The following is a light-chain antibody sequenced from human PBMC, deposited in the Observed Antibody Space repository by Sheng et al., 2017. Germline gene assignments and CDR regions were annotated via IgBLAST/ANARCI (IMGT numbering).Light chain of an antibody. CDR2: KAS. V-gene: IGKV1-5*03. CDR1: QSISSW. Sequence: DIQMTQSPSTLSASVGDTVTITCRASQSISSWLAWYQQKPGKAPKLLIYKASSLESGVPSRFSGSGSGTEFSLTISSLQPDDIAIYYCQQYDSWPRTFGQGTKVDVK. CDR3: QQYDSWPRT. J-gene: IGKJ1*01.